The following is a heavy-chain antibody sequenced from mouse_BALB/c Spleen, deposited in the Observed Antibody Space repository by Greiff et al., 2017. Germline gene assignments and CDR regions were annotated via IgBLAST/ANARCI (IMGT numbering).Heavy chain of an antibody. CDR3: ARDYDVYAMDY. CDR1: GFTFSSYA. CDR2: ISSGGST. V-gene: IGHV5-6-5*01. J-gene: IGHJ4*01. Sequence: EVQLVESGGGLVKPGGSLKLSCAASGFTFSSYAMSWVRRTPEKRLEWVASISSGGSTYYPDSVKGRFTISRDNARNILYLQMSSLRSEDTAMYYCARDYDVYAMDYWGQGTSVTVSS. D-gene: IGHD2-4*01.